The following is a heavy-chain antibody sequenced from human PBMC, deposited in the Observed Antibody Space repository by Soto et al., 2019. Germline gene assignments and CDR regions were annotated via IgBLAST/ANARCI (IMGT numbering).Heavy chain of an antibody. CDR1: GFSLSTSGVG. CDR2: IYWDDDK. J-gene: IGHJ4*02. D-gene: IGHD6-19*01. CDR3: AHTVFSAVAGSFDY. V-gene: IGHV2-5*02. Sequence: QITLKESGPTLVKPTQTLTLTCTFSGFSLSTSGVGVGWIRQPPGKALEWLALIYWDDDKRYSPSLKSRLTIXTXTXXNQVVLTMTNMDPVDTATYYCAHTVFSAVAGSFDYWGQGTLVTVSS.